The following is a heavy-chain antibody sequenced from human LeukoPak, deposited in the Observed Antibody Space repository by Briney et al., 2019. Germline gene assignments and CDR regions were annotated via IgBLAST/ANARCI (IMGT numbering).Heavy chain of an antibody. D-gene: IGHD3-22*01. CDR3: AKGEDDSSGYYLMGLDY. CDR1: GFTFSSYG. CDR2: ISYDGSNK. V-gene: IGHV3-30*18. Sequence: QPGRSLRLSCAASGFTFSSYGMHWVRQAPGKGLEWVAVISYDGSNKYYADSVKGRFTISRDNSKNTLYLQMNSLRAEDTAVYYCAKGEDDSSGYYLMGLDYWGQGTLVTVSS. J-gene: IGHJ4*02.